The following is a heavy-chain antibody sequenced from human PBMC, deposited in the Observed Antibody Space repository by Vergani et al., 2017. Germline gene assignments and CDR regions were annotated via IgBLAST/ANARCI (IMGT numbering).Heavy chain of an antibody. CDR2: IKQDGSEK. J-gene: IGHJ6*02. CDR1: GFTFSSYW. D-gene: IGHD3-10*01. CDR3: ARYSPVRGYYYYYGMDV. V-gene: IGHV3-7*01. Sequence: EVQLVESGGGLVQPGGSLRLSCAASGFTFSSYWMSWVRQAPGKGLEWVANIKQDGSEKYYVDSVKGRFTISRDNAKNSLYLQMNSLRAEDTAVYYCARYSPVRGYYYYYGMDVWGQGTTVTVSS.